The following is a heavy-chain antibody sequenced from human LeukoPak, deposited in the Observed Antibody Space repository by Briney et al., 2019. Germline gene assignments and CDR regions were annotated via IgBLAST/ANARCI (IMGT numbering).Heavy chain of an antibody. J-gene: IGHJ6*03. V-gene: IGHV3-53*01. CDR1: GFTFSSYA. CDR3: ARAVSVIPHYYYMDV. CDR2: IYRGDNT. D-gene: IGHD4-11*01. Sequence: GGSLRLSCAASGFTFSSYAMIWVRQAPGKGLEWVSAIYRGDNTYYADSVKGRFTISRDNSKNTLYLQMSSLRTEDTAVYYCARAVSVIPHYYYMDVWGKGTTVTVSS.